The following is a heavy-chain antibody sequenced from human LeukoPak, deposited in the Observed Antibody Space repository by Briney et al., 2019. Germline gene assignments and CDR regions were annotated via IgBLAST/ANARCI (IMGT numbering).Heavy chain of an antibody. J-gene: IGHJ4*02. CDR1: GFSFSAYW. CDR2: VRGSGTDT. D-gene: IGHD5-12*01. V-gene: IGHV3-23*01. Sequence: GGSLRLSCAASGFSFSAYWMRWVRQAPGKGLEWVSAVRGSGTDTYYADSVKGRFTISRDNSKNTLYLQMNSLRAENTAIYYCAKTSRRDSAYDSPFDYWGQGTLVTVSS. CDR3: AKTSRRDSAYDSPFDY.